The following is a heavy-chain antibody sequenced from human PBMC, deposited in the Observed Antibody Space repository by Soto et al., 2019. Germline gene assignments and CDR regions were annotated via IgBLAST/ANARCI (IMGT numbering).Heavy chain of an antibody. J-gene: IGHJ6*03. Sequence: GGSLRLSCAASGFTFSSFGMYWVRQAPGKGLESVAVISYDGSKKYYADAVKGRFTISRDSSKNTLFLQMSSLRAEDTAVYSCAKDSRYQPWDRNYYYMDVWGKGTTVTVSS. CDR1: GFTFSSFG. CDR2: ISYDGSKK. D-gene: IGHD2-2*01. CDR3: AKDSRYQPWDRNYYYMDV. V-gene: IGHV3-30*18.